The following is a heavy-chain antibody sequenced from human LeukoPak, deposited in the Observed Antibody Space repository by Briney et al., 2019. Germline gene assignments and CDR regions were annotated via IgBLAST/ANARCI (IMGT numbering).Heavy chain of an antibody. CDR2: INQDERIK. CDR3: ARGGSGEY. J-gene: IGHJ4*02. Sequence: PGGSLRLSCEASGFVFSNYWMSWVRQAPGKGLEWVANINQDERIKYYLDSVRGRLTISRDNSKNTLYLQMNSLRAEDTAVYYCARGGSGEYWGQGTLVTVSS. V-gene: IGHV3-7*01. CDR1: GFVFSNYW. D-gene: IGHD3-10*01.